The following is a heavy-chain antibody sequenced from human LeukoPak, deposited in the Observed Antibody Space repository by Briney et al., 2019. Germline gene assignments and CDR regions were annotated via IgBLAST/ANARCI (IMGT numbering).Heavy chain of an antibody. D-gene: IGHD3-10*01. V-gene: IGHV3-7*01. CDR2: IKPDGSET. CDR3: ARDGGELWPLDE. J-gene: IGHJ4*02. CDR1: GFPFKGFW. Sequence: GGSLRLSCVASGFPFKGFWMTWVRQSPGKGLDWVANIKPDGSETKYLDSLKGRFTISRDNARDSLFLEMNNLRVDDTAVYYCARDGGELWPLDEWGQGILVTVSS.